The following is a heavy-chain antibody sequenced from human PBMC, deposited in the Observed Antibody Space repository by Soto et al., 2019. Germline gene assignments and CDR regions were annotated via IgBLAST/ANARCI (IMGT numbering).Heavy chain of an antibody. V-gene: IGHV4-34*01. Sequence: QVQLQQWGAGLLKPSETLSLTCAVYGGSFSGYYWSWIRQPPGKGLEWIGEINHSGSTNYNPSLKSRVTISVDTSKNQFSLKLSSVTAADTAVYYCARARGYKVRNAFDIWGQGTMVTVSS. J-gene: IGHJ3*02. D-gene: IGHD3-10*01. CDR3: ARARGYKVRNAFDI. CDR2: INHSGST. CDR1: GGSFSGYY.